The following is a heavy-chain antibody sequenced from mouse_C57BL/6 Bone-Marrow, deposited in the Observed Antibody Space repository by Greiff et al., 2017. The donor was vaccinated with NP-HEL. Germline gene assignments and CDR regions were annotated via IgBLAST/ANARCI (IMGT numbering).Heavy chain of an antibody. Sequence: EVHLVESGPELVKPGASVKIPCKASGYTFTDYNMDWVKQSHGKSLEWIGDINPNNGGTIYNQKFKGKATLTVDKSSSTAYMELRSLTSEDTAVYYCARGFYYYGSSYRWYFDVWGTGTTVTVSS. CDR1: GYTFTDYN. V-gene: IGHV1-18*01. CDR3: ARGFYYYGSSYRWYFDV. CDR2: INPNNGGT. D-gene: IGHD1-1*01. J-gene: IGHJ1*03.